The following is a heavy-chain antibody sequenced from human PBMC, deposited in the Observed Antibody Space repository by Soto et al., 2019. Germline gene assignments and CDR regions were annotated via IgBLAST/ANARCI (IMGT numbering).Heavy chain of an antibody. Sequence: GGSLRLSCAASGFPFSSYGMHWVRQAPGKGLEWVAVISYDGSNKYYADSVRGRFTISRDNSKNTLYLQMNSLRAEDTAVYYCAKDGYDILTGYNLNPYYFDYWGQGTLVTVS. V-gene: IGHV3-30*18. CDR1: GFPFSSYG. CDR3: AKDGYDILTGYNLNPYYFDY. D-gene: IGHD3-9*01. J-gene: IGHJ4*02. CDR2: ISYDGSNK.